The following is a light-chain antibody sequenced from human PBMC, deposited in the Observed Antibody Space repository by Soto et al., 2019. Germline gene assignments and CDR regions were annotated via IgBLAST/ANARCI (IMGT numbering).Light chain of an antibody. CDR1: QTLLYSSNNKNY. CDR2: WAS. Sequence: DIVMAQSPDSLAVSLGERATINCKSSQTLLYSSNNKNYLAWSQQKPGQPPKLLIYWASTRESGVPDRCSGSVSGTAFTLTISTLRAEDVAVNYCQQYDTTPLTFGGGTKVEIK. CDR3: QQYDTTPLT. J-gene: IGKJ4*01. V-gene: IGKV4-1*01.